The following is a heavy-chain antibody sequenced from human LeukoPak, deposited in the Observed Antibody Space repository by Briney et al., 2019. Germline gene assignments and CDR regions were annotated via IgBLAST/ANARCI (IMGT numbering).Heavy chain of an antibody. CDR2: ISGSGGST. CDR1: GFTFSSYA. Sequence: PGGSLRLSCAASGFTFSSYAMSWARQAPGKGLEWVSAISGSGGSTYYADSVKGRFTISRDNSKNTLYLQMNSLRAEDTAVYYCAKATYYDFWSGYLGGYWGQGTLVTVSS. D-gene: IGHD3-3*01. CDR3: AKATYYDFWSGYLGGY. J-gene: IGHJ4*02. V-gene: IGHV3-23*01.